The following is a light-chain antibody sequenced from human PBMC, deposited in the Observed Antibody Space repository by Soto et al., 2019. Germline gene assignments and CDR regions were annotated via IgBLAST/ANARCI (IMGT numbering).Light chain of an antibody. J-gene: IGLJ1*01. Sequence: SALTQPASVSGSPGQSITISCPGTSSDVGSHNLVSWYQQYPGKAPKLIIFEASKRPSGVSNRFSGSKSGSTASLTISGLQAEDEADYYCCSTAASSTYVFGSGTKVTVL. V-gene: IGLV2-23*01. CDR3: CSTAASSTYV. CDR2: EAS. CDR1: SSDVGSHNL.